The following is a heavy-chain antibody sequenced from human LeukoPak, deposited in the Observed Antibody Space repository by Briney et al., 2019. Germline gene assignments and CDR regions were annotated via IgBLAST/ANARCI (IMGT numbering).Heavy chain of an antibody. CDR1: GFTFSSYD. CDR3: ARGKPSYCGGDCYPAIYYFDY. CDR2: MGAAGDT. D-gene: IGHD2-21*02. J-gene: IGHJ4*02. V-gene: IGHV3-13*01. Sequence: PGGSLRLSCAASGFTFSSYDMHWVRQATGNGLEGFSAMGAAGDTYYPGSVKGRFTISRENATNSLYLQMNSLRAGDTAVYYCARGKPSYCGGDCYPAIYYFDYWGQGTLVTVSS.